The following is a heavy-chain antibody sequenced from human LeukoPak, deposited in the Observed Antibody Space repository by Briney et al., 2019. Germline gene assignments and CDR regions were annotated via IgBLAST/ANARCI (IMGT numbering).Heavy chain of an antibody. D-gene: IGHD3-22*01. J-gene: IGHJ1*01. V-gene: IGHV3-30*18. CDR2: ISDDGSSK. CDR1: GFTFSTYG. CDR3: AKDSDYYHSSGYYYAYFQH. Sequence: GGSLRLSCAASGFTFSTYGMHWVRQAPGKGLEWVAVISDDGSSKYYADSVKGRFTISRDNSKNTLYLQMNSLRAEDTAVYYCAKDSDYYHSSGYYYAYFQHWGQGTLVTVSS.